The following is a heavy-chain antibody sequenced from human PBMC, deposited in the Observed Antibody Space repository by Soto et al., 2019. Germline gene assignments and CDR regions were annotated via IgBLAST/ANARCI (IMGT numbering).Heavy chain of an antibody. J-gene: IGHJ6*02. V-gene: IGHV1-2*04. CDR1: GYTFTGYY. D-gene: IGHD2-2*01. CDR3: ARAGCSSTSCYGHYYSYYGMDV. Sequence: ASVKVSCKSSGYTFTGYYMHWVRQAPGQGLEWMGWINPNSGGTNYAQKFQGWVTMTRDTSISTAYMELSRLRSDDTAVYYCARAGCSSTSCYGHYYSYYGMDVWGQGTTVTVSS. CDR2: INPNSGGT.